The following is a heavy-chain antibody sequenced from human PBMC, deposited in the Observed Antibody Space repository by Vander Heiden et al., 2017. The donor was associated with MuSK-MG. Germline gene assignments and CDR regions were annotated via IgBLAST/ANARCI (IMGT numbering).Heavy chain of an antibody. Sequence: EVQLVQSGAAVKKAGESLTISCGGSGYMFRNYWIGWVRPTPGKGLECMASVLPGTSEGRDSPSFEGQVTISAVTSVNTAYLQWNSLKASDTAMYYCTRSDDFGHPDGFDVWGQGTVVTVSP. J-gene: IGHJ3*01. CDR3: TRSDDFGHPDGFDV. D-gene: IGHD4-17*01. CDR2: VLPGTSEG. CDR1: GYMFRNYW. V-gene: IGHV5-51*03.